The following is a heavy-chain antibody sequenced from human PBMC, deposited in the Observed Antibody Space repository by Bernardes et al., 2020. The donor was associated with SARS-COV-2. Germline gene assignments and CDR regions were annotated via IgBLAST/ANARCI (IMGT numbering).Heavy chain of an antibody. V-gene: IGHV3-23*01. CDR2: ISGSGGST. J-gene: IGHJ6*02. CDR3: AKCVVGYYAVDV. D-gene: IGHD2-15*01. CDR1: GFTLNMYA. Sequence: GGSLRLSCSASGFTLNMYAMTWVRQAPGKGLEWVSGISGSGGSTYYADSVKGRFTISRDNSKNTLFLQMNSLRAEDTAVYYCAKCVVGYYAVDVWGQGTTVTVSS.